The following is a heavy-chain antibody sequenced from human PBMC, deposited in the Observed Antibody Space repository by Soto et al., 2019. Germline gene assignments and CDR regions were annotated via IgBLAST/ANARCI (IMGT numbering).Heavy chain of an antibody. Sequence: QVQLQESGPGLVKPSQTLSLTCTVSGGSISSGGYYWSWIRQHPGKALEWIGYIYYSGSTYYNPSRKSRVTISVDTSKNQFSVKLSSVTAADTAVYYCARGPRVYSYGPGGFYYYGMDVWGQVTTVTVSS. J-gene: IGHJ6*02. D-gene: IGHD5-18*01. CDR3: ARGPRVYSYGPGGFYYYGMDV. CDR1: GGSISSGGYY. V-gene: IGHV4-31*03. CDR2: IYYSGST.